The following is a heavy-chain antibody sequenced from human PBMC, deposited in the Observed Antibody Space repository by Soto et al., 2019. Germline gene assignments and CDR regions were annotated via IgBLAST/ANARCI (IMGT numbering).Heavy chain of an antibody. V-gene: IGHV5-51*01. J-gene: IGHJ6*02. CDR2: IYPGDSDT. CDR1: GYSFTSYW. CDR3: ASIPRGYCSSTSCRELGNYYGMDV. Sequence: PGESLKISCKGSGYSFTSYWIGWVRQMPGKGLEWMGIIYPGDSDTRYSPSFQGQVTISADKSISTAYLQWSSLKASDSSMYYCASIPRGYCSSTSCRELGNYYGMDVWGQGTTVTVSS. D-gene: IGHD2-2*01.